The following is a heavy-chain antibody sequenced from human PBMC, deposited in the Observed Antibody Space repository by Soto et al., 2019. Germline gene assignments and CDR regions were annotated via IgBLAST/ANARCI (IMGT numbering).Heavy chain of an antibody. V-gene: IGHV3-30-3*01. Sequence: LRLSCAASGFTFNNYAMHWVRQAPGKGLEWVAIISSDGTDTNYADSVKGRFTISRDNSKNTLYLQMSSLRDEDTAVYYCARVDWSIAPAGDYWGQGTLVTVSS. D-gene: IGHD6-25*01. J-gene: IGHJ4*02. CDR1: GFTFNNYA. CDR3: ARVDWSIAPAGDY. CDR2: ISSDGTDT.